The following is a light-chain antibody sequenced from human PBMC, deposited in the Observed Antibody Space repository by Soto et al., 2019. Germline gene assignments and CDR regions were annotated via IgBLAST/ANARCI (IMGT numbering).Light chain of an antibody. CDR2: KAS. V-gene: IGKV1-5*03. J-gene: IGKJ1*01. CDR1: QTISSW. Sequence: SPSTLSGKVRARVTITCRASQTISSWLAWYQQKPGKAPKLLIYKASTLKSGVPSRFSGSGSGTAFSITISSLQPDNLATYYCQHYRSYSWAFVQMTK. CDR3: QHYRSYSWA.